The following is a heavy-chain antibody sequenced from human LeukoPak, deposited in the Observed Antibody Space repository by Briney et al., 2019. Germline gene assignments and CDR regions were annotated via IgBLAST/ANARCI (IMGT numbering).Heavy chain of an antibody. Sequence: ASVKVSCKASGYTFTSYGISWVRQAPGQGLEWMGWISAYNGNANFAQKLQGRVTMTTDTSTSTAYMDLRSLRSDDTAVYYCARDQAATNTQVRFCLDWGQGTLVTVSS. J-gene: IGHJ4*02. CDR3: ARDQAATNTQVRFCLD. D-gene: IGHD3-9*01. CDR1: GYTFTSYG. V-gene: IGHV1-18*01. CDR2: ISAYNGNA.